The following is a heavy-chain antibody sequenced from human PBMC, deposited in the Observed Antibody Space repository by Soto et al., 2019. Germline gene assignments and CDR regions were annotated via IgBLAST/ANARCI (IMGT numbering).Heavy chain of an antibody. V-gene: IGHV5-51*01. Sequence: EVQLVQSGAEVKKPGESLKISCKGSGYNFTNYWIGWVRQMPGKGLESMGIIYPGDSDTRYSPSFQGQVTISADKSISTACLRGSSLKASDTAMYYCAGGGVRGVVTRTRDYYGMDVWGHGTTVTVSS. CDR3: AGGGVRGVVTRTRDYYGMDV. CDR1: GYNFTNYW. D-gene: IGHD3-10*01. CDR2: IYPGDSDT. J-gene: IGHJ6*02.